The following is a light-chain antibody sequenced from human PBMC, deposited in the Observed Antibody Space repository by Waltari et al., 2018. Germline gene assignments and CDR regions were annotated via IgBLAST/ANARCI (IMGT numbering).Light chain of an antibody. CDR2: DVT. J-gene: IGLJ2*01. Sequence: QSALTQPRSVSGSPGQSVTISCTGTSSDVGGYNYGFWYQQHPGKAPKLLIYDVTKRPAGVPDHFSGSKSGNTASLTISGLQAEDEADYYCCSYAGSYTHVIFGGGTQLTVL. V-gene: IGLV2-11*01. CDR1: SSDVGGYNY. CDR3: CSYAGSYTHVI.